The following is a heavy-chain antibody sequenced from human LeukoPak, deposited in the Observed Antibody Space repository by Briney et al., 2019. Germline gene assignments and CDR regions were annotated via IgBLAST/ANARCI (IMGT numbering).Heavy chain of an antibody. CDR3: TSSYQWEPSDY. CDR2: IRSKAYGGTT. V-gene: IGHV3-49*03. J-gene: IGHJ4*02. Sequence: GGSLRLSCTASGFTFGDYAMSWFRQAPGKGLEWVGFIRSKAYGGTTEYAASVKGRFTISRDDSKSIAYLQMNSLKTEDTAVYYCTSSYQWEPSDYWGQGTLVAVSS. CDR1: GFTFGDYA. D-gene: IGHD1-26*01.